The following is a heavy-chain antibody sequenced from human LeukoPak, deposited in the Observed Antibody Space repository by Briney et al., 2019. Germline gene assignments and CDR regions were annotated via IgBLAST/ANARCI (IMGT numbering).Heavy chain of an antibody. D-gene: IGHD6-13*01. CDR2: ISSSGSTI. Sequence: GRSLRLSCAASGFTFSSYGMHWVRQAPGKGLEWVSYISSSGSTIYYADSVKGRFTISRDNAKNSLYLQMNSLRAEDTAVYYCARDRDSSSRDYFDYWGQGTLVTVSS. V-gene: IGHV3-48*04. CDR3: ARDRDSSSRDYFDY. J-gene: IGHJ4*02. CDR1: GFTFSSYG.